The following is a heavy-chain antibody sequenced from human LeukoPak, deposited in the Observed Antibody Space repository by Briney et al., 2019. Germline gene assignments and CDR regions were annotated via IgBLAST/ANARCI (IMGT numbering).Heavy chain of an antibody. CDR2: IYYSGST. CDR1: GGSISSYY. D-gene: IGHD3-22*01. Sequence: SKTLSLTCTVSGGSISSYYWSWIRQPPGKGLEWIGYIYYSGSTNYNPSLKSRVTISVDTSKNQFSLKLSSVTAADTAVYYCARLYYYDSSGYSSGDYWGQGTLVTVSS. V-gene: IGHV4-59*01. J-gene: IGHJ4*02. CDR3: ARLYYYDSSGYSSGDY.